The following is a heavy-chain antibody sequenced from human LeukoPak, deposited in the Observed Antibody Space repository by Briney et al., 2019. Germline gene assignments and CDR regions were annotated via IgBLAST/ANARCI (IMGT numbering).Heavy chain of an antibody. J-gene: IGHJ6*03. D-gene: IGHD4-17*01. CDR3: ARGFDYGDYVFGYYYYMDV. Sequence: ASVKVSCKASGYTFTGYYMHWVRQAPGQGLEWMGWINPNSGGTNYAQKFQGRVTMTRDTSISTAYMELSRLRSDDTAAYYCARGFDYGDYVFGYYYYMDVWGKGTTVTVSS. CDR1: GYTFTGYY. V-gene: IGHV1-2*02. CDR2: INPNSGGT.